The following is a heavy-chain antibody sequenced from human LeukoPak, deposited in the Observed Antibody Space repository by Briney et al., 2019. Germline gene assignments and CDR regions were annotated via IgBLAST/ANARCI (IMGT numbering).Heavy chain of an antibody. CDR1: GGSFSGYY. V-gene: IGHV4-34*01. D-gene: IGHD2-2*01. CDR3: ASVEYQLLGNDAYDI. CDR2: INHSGST. Sequence: SETLSLTCAVYGGSFSGYYWSWIRQPPGKGLEWIGEINHSGSTNYNPSLKSRVTISVDRSKNQFSLKLSSVTAADTAVYYCASVEYQLLGNDAYDIWGQGTMVTVSS. J-gene: IGHJ3*02.